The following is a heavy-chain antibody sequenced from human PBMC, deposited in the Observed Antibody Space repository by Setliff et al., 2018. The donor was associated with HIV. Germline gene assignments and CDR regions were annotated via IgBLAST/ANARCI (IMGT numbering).Heavy chain of an antibody. CDR2: IIPIFGTA. CDR1: GYTFTGYY. V-gene: IGHV1-69*13. D-gene: IGHD2-21*02. CDR3: ANLRGEEAGNFYYFYFGLDV. Sequence: SVKVSCKASGYTFTGYYMHWVRQAPGQGLEWMGGIIPIFGTANYAQKFQGRVTITADESTSTAYMELTGLRSEDTAVYYCANLRGEEAGNFYYFYFGLDVWGQGTTVTVSS. J-gene: IGHJ6*02.